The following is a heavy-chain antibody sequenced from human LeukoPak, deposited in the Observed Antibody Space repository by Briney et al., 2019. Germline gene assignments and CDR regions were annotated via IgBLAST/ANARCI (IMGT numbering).Heavy chain of an antibody. Sequence: SETLSLTCTVSGGYISSGGYYWSWIRQHPGKGLEWIGYIYYSGSTYYNPSLKSRVTISVDTSKNQFPLKLSSVTAADTAVYYCARVAEGSGSYYNLDYWGQGTLVTVSS. CDR3: ARVAEGSGSYYNLDY. CDR1: GGYISSGGYY. CDR2: IYYSGST. V-gene: IGHV4-31*03. D-gene: IGHD3-10*01. J-gene: IGHJ4*02.